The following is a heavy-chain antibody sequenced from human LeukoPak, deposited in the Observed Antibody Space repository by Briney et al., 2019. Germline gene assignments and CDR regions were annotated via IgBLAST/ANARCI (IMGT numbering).Heavy chain of an antibody. J-gene: IGHJ3*02. CDR2: ISSSSSYI. D-gene: IGHD3-22*01. Sequence: GGSLRLSCAASGFTFSSYGMNWVRQAPGKGLEWVSSISSSSSYIYYADSVKGRFTISRDNAKNSLYLQMNSLRAEDTAVYYCARDLYYYDSSGYWEGLNASDIWGQGTMVTVSS. CDR1: GFTFSSYG. V-gene: IGHV3-21*01. CDR3: ARDLYYYDSSGYWEGLNASDI.